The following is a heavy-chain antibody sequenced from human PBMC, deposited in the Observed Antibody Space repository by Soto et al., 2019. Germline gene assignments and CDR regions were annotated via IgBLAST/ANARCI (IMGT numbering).Heavy chain of an antibody. D-gene: IGHD2-15*01. CDR2: ISSSSSTI. CDR3: ARGTLDWPDIVVVVAASARSNWFDP. V-gene: IGHV3-48*01. J-gene: IGHJ5*02. CDR1: GFTFSSYS. Sequence: GGSLRLSCAASGFTFSSYSMNWVRQAPGKGLEWVSYISSSSSTIYYADSVKGRFTISRDNAKNSLYLQMNSLRAEDTAVYYCARGTLDWPDIVVVVAASARSNWFDPWGQGTLVTVSS.